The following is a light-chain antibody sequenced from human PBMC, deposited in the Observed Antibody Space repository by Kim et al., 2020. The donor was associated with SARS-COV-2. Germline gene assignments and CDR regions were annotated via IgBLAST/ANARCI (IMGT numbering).Light chain of an antibody. Sequence: SGAAGRAACLTCSGDKLGDRYTSWYQQKPGRSPVLLIYQDTERPSGIPERFSGSKSRNTASLTISGTQAMDEADYYCQAWDITTGIFGSGTKVTVL. CDR3: QAWDITTGI. V-gene: IGLV3-1*01. J-gene: IGLJ1*01. CDR2: QDT. CDR1: KLGDRY.